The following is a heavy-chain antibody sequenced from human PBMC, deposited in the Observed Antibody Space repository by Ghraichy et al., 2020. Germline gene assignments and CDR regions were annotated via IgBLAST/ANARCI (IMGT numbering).Heavy chain of an antibody. CDR3: ATPAVTTPFDY. CDR2: ISAGGATK. D-gene: IGHD4-17*01. Sequence: LSLTCAASGYTFSSYTMIWVRQAPGKGLEWVSTISAGGATKQYSDSAKGRFTVSRDDSKNTLYLQMDSLRAEDTAVYYCATPAVTTPFDYWGQGTLVTVSS. J-gene: IGHJ4*02. CDR1: GYTFSSYT. V-gene: IGHV3-23*01.